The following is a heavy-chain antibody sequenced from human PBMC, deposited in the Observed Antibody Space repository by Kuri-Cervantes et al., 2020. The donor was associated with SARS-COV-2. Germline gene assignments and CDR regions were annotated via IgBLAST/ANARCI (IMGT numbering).Heavy chain of an antibody. V-gene: IGHV3-30*04. Sequence: GGSLRLSCAASGFTFSSYAMHWVRQAPGKGLEWVAVISYDGSNKYYADSVKGRFTISRDNSKNTLYLQMNSLRAEDTAVYYCARDGIVGATPHFDYWGREPWSPSPQ. J-gene: IGHJ4*02. D-gene: IGHD1-26*01. CDR3: ARDGIVGATPHFDY. CDR2: ISYDGSNK. CDR1: GFTFSSYA.